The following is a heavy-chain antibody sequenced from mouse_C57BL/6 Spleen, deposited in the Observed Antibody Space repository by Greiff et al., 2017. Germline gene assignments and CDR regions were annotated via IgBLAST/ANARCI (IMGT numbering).Heavy chain of an antibody. J-gene: IGHJ3*01. CDR3: ARTYYDYDGTWFAY. D-gene: IGHD2-4*01. CDR2: ISSGSSTI. CDR1: GFTFSDYG. V-gene: IGHV5-17*01. Sequence: EVHLVESGGGLVKPGGSLKLSCAASGFTFSDYGMHWVRQAPEKGLEWVAYISSGSSTIYYADTVKGRFTIARDNAKNTLFLQMTSLRSEDTAMYYCARTYYDYDGTWFAYWGQGTLVTVSA.